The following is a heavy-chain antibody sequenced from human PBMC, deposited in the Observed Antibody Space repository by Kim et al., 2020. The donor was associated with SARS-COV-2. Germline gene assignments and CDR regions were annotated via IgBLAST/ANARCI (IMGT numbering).Heavy chain of an antibody. D-gene: IGHD1-1*01. J-gene: IGHJ4*02. Sequence: GGSLRLSCAVSGFTFDDYAMHWVRQAPGKGLEWVSLISGDGGSTYYADSVKGRFTISRDNSKNSLYLQMNSLRTEDTALYYCAKDSIDGGTWDYWGQGTLLTVSS. CDR1: GFTFDDYA. CDR2: ISGDGGST. V-gene: IGHV3-43*02. CDR3: AKDSIDGGTWDY.